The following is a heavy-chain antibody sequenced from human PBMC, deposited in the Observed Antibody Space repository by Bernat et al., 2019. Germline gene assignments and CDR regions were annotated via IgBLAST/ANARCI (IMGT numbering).Heavy chain of an antibody. CDR3: ARDDPEYGSGDDAFDI. Sequence: QVQLVESGGGVVQPGGSLRLSCAASGFIFSIYDMHWIRQAPGKGLEWVAIIRYAGTNKYYTDTVKGPFTIARDDSKSTLYLQMGSLRAEDTAVYYCARDDPEYGSGDDAFDIWGPGTMVTVSS. J-gene: IGHJ3*02. D-gene: IGHD3-10*01. CDR1: GFIFSIYD. CDR2: IRYAGTNK. V-gene: IGHV3-30*02.